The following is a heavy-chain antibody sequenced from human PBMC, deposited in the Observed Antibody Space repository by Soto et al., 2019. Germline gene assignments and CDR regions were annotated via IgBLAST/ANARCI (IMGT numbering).Heavy chain of an antibody. CDR3: ARDLVTNYFDSSGPYSADFDY. CDR1: GGSISSGGYY. V-gene: IGHV4-31*02. D-gene: IGHD3-22*01. CDR2: IYYSGST. J-gene: IGHJ4*02. Sequence: SETLSLTCTVSGGSISSGGYYWSWIRQHPGKGLERIGYIYYSGSTYYNPSLKSRVTISVDTSKNQFSLKLSSVTAADTAVYYCARDLVTNYFDSSGPYSADFDYWGQGTLVTVSS.